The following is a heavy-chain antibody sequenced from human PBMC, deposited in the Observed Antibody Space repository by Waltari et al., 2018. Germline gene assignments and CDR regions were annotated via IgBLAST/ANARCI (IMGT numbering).Heavy chain of an antibody. V-gene: IGHV4-34*01. J-gene: IGHJ4*02. CDR3: ARARKKQWLERGGNYFDY. CDR2: INHSGST. D-gene: IGHD6-19*01. Sequence: QVQLQQWGAGLLKPSETLSLTCAVYGGSFSGYYWSWIRQPPGRGLEWIGEINHSGSTNYNPSLKSRVTISVDTSKNQFSLKLSSVTAADTAVYYCARARKKQWLERGGNYFDYWGQGTLVTVSS. CDR1: GGSFSGYY.